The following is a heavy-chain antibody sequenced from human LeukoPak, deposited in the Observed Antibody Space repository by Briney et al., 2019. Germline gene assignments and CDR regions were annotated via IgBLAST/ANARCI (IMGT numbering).Heavy chain of an antibody. CDR3: ARAELRYFGWLSGGYYFDY. V-gene: IGHV4-59*01. CDR1: GGSISSYY. J-gene: IGHJ4*02. Sequence: PSGTLSLTCAVSGGSISSYYWSWIRQPPGKGLEWIGYIYYSGSTNYNPSLKSRVTISVDTSKNQFSLKLSSVTAADTAVYYCARAELRYFGWLSGGYYFDYWGQGTLVTVSS. CDR2: IYYSGST. D-gene: IGHD3-9*01.